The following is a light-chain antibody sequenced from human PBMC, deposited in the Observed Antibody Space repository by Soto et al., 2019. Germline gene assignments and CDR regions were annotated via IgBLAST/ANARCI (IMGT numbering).Light chain of an antibody. J-gene: IGKJ2*01. Sequence: EIVLTQSPDTLSLSPGERATLSCRASQSVGSNYLAWYQQKPGQAPRLLMYDASGRASGIPDRFSGSGSGTDFTLTISRLEPEDFAVYYCQHYNNWPFTFGQGTKLEIK. V-gene: IGKV3D-20*02. CDR2: DAS. CDR3: QHYNNWPFT. CDR1: QSVGSNY.